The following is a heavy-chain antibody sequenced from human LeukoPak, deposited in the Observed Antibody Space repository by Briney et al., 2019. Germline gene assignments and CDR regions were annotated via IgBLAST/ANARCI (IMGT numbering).Heavy chain of an antibody. Sequence: GSLRLSCSASGFTFISYNINWVRQAPGKGLEWVSSISSSSSNKYYADSVKGRFTVSRDNAKNSLYLQMNSLRAEDTAVYYCARVDSSSWYAVDYWGQGTLVTVSS. CDR2: ISSSSSNK. V-gene: IGHV3-21*01. J-gene: IGHJ4*02. D-gene: IGHD6-13*01. CDR3: ARVDSSSWYAVDY. CDR1: GFTFISYN.